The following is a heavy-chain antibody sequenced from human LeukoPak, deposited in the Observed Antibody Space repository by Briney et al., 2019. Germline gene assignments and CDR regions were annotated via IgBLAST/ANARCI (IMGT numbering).Heavy chain of an antibody. Sequence: SETLSLTCTVSGGSISSGSYYWSWIRQPAGKGLEWIGRIYTSGSTNYNPSLKSRVTISVDTSKNQFSLKLSSVTAADTAVYYCAREGEFGYSYISYYYYGMDVWGQGTTVTVSS. D-gene: IGHD5-18*01. CDR1: GGSISSGSYY. CDR3: AREGEFGYSYISYYYYGMDV. V-gene: IGHV4-61*02. CDR2: IYTSGST. J-gene: IGHJ6*02.